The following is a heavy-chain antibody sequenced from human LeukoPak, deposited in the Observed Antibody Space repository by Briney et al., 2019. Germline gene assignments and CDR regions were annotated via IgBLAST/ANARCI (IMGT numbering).Heavy chain of an antibody. CDR2: INPNSGGT. V-gene: IGHV1-2*02. CDR3: AREDEVVDAFDI. CDR1: GYTFTGYF. J-gene: IGHJ3*02. Sequence: ASVKVSCKASGYTFTGYFIHWVRQAPGHGIEWMGWINPNSGGTHYTQKFQGRVTMTRGTSISTAYMELSRLTSDDTAVYYCAREDEVVDAFDIWGQGTMVTVSS. D-gene: IGHD2-2*01.